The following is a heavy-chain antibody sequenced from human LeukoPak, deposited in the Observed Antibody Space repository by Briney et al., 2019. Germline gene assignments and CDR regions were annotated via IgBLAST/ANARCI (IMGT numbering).Heavy chain of an antibody. J-gene: IGHJ6*02. CDR2: INPDSGGT. D-gene: IGHD1-1*01. V-gene: IGHV1-2*02. CDR1: GYTFTAYY. CDR3: AXYXWNXEGISDYYGMDV. Sequence: ASVKVSCKASGYTFTAYYMHWVRQAPGQGLEWMGGINPDSGGTIYAQKFQGRVTMTRDTSISTAYMELSRLRSDDTAVYYCAXYXWNXEGISDYYGMDVWGQGTTVTVSS.